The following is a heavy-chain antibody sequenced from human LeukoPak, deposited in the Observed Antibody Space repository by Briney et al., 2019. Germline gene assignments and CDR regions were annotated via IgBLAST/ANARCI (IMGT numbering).Heavy chain of an antibody. CDR3: ARGAGYGGNSSHYYYYMDV. V-gene: IGHV4-39*07. CDR1: GGSISSSSYY. CDR2: IYYSGST. J-gene: IGHJ6*03. D-gene: IGHD4-23*01. Sequence: PSETLSLTCTVSGGSISSSSYYWGWIRQPPGKGLEWIGSIYYSGSTCYNSSLKSRVTISVDTSKTQFSLKLTSVTAAATAVYYCARGAGYGGNSSHYYYYMDVWGKGTTVTVSS.